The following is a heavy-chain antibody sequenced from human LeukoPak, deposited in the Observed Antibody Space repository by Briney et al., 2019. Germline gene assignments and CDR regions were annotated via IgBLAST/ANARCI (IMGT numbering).Heavy chain of an antibody. Sequence: GGSLRLSCAASGFTFSSYGMHWVRQAPGKGLEWVAVISYDGSNKYYADSVKGRFTISRDNSKNTLYLQMNSLRAEDTAVYYCAKDTDYGGNPRGMDVWGQGTTVTVSS. D-gene: IGHD4-23*01. CDR2: ISYDGSNK. CDR3: AKDTDYGGNPRGMDV. CDR1: GFTFSSYG. J-gene: IGHJ6*02. V-gene: IGHV3-30*18.